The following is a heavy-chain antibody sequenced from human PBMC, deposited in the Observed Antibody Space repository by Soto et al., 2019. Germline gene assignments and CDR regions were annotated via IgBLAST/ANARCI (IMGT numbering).Heavy chain of an antibody. CDR1: GYTFTSYD. D-gene: IGHD3-10*01. CDR3: AGASIIMVRGVLGLTYYCYYMDV. Sequence: QVQLVQSGAEVKKPGASVKVSCKASGYTFTSYDINWVRQATGQGLEWMGWMNPNSGNTGYAQKFQGRVTMTRNTSISTADMKLSSLRSEDQAVYYCAGASIIMVRGVLGLTYYCYYMDVWGKGTTVTVS. V-gene: IGHV1-8*01. J-gene: IGHJ6*03. CDR2: MNPNSGNT.